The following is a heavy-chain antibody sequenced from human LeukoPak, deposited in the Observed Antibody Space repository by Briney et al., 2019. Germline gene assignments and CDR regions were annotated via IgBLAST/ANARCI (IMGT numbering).Heavy chain of an antibody. CDR2: IYYSGST. CDR3: ARGGGTTDVFYYYYYYMDV. D-gene: IGHD3-16*01. CDR1: GGSISSSSYY. V-gene: IGHV4-39*07. J-gene: IGHJ6*03. Sequence: KPSETLSLTCTVSGGSISSSSYYWGWIRQPPGKGLEWIGSIYYSGSTYYNPSLKSRVTISVDTSKNQFSLKLSSVTAADTAVYYSARGGGTTDVFYYYYYYMDVWGKGTTVTVSS.